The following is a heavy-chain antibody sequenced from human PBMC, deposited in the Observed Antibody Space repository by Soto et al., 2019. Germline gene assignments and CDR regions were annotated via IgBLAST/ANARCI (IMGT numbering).Heavy chain of an antibody. V-gene: IGHV1-18*04. J-gene: IGHJ4*02. D-gene: IGHD6-13*01. Sequence: VASVKVSCKASGYTFTSYGISWVRQAPGQGLEWMGWISAYNGNTNYSQKLQGRVTMTTDTSTSTAYMELRSLRSDDTAVYSCARGSSSWYADWIDYWRQGTLVTVSS. CDR2: ISAYNGNT. CDR3: ARGSSSWYADWIDY. CDR1: GYTFTSYG.